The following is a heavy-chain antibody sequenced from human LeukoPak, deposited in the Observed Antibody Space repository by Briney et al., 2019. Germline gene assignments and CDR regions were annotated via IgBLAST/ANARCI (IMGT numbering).Heavy chain of an antibody. CDR1: GFTFSSYA. Sequence: PGGSLRLSCAASGFTFSSYAMSWVRQAPGKGLEWVSAISGSGGSTYYADSVKGRFTISRDNSKNTLYLQMNSLRAGDTAVYYCATLIYYDSSVEQIDYWGQGTLVTVSS. D-gene: IGHD3-22*01. CDR3: ATLIYYDSSVEQIDY. V-gene: IGHV3-23*01. CDR2: ISGSGGST. J-gene: IGHJ4*02.